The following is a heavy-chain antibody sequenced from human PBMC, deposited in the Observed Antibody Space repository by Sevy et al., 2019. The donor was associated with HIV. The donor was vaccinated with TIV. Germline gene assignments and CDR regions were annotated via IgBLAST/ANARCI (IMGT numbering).Heavy chain of an antibody. V-gene: IGHV3-30*18. CDR3: ANAYSGSYSHSYLYALDV. CDR2: ISHDGINE. D-gene: IGHD1-26*01. CDR1: GFSFSYYG. Sequence: GGCLRLSCIGSGFSFSYYGIHWVRQSPGKGLDWVALISHDGINEYYADSVKGRFTISRDNSKNTVYLEMNSLRNEDTAIYFYANAYSGSYSHSYLYALDVWGQGTTVTVSS. J-gene: IGHJ6*02.